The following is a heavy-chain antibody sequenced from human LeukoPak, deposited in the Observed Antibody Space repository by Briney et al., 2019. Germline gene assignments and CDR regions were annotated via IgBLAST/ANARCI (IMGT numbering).Heavy chain of an antibody. D-gene: IGHD6-19*01. CDR1: GGSISSYY. V-gene: IGHV4-59*01. CDR3: AREQWLVDY. CDR2: IYYSGST. J-gene: IGHJ4*02. Sequence: SETLSLTCTVSGGSISSYYWSWIRQPPGKGLEWIGYIYYSGSTNYNPSLKSRVTITVDTSKNQFSLKLSSVTAADTAVYYCAREQWLVDYWGQGTLVTVSS.